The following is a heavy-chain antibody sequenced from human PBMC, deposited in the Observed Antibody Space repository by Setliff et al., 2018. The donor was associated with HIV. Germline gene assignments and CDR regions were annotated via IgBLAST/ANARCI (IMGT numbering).Heavy chain of an antibody. Sequence: SETLSLTCAVYGGSFSGYYWSWIRQPPGKGLEWIGEINHSGSTNYNPSLKSRVTISVDTSKNQFSLKLNSVTAADTAVYYCARETEAGTFDYWGQGTLVTVSS. CDR1: GGSFSGYY. V-gene: IGHV4-34*01. CDR2: INHSGST. D-gene: IGHD6-19*01. J-gene: IGHJ4*02. CDR3: ARETEAGTFDY.